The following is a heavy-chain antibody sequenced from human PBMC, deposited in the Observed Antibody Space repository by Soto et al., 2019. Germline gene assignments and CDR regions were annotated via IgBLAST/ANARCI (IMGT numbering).Heavy chain of an antibody. Sequence: SVKVSCKASGGTFSSYTISWVRQAPGQGLEWMGRIIPILGIANYAQKFQGRVTITADKSTSTAYMELSSLRSEDTAVDYCATDPYYRSGAPLDYYYYGMAFRAQGTTVTVSS. CDR1: GGTFSSYT. CDR3: ATDPYYRSGAPLDYYYYGMAF. CDR2: IIPILGIA. V-gene: IGHV1-69*04. D-gene: IGHD3-10*01. J-gene: IGHJ6*02.